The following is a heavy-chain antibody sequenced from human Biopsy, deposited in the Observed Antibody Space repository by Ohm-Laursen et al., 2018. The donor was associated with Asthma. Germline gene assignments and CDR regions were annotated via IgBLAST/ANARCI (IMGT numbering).Heavy chain of an antibody. CDR3: AKDFRGIAVAGDRGFDY. D-gene: IGHD6-19*01. Sequence: SLRLSCAASGFTFSSSAMNWVRQASGKGLERVSAITGSGGSRYYADSVRGRFTISRDNSKSTLFLQMDSLSAEDTAVYYCAKDFRGIAVAGDRGFDYWGQGTLVIVSA. CDR1: GFTFSSSA. J-gene: IGHJ4*02. CDR2: ITGSGGSR. V-gene: IGHV3-23*01.